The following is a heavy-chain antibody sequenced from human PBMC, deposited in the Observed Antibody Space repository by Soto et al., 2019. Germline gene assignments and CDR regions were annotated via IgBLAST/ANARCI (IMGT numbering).Heavy chain of an antibody. D-gene: IGHD3-22*01. J-gene: IGHJ3*02. CDR2: FDPGDGET. CDR3: AATMIVVVITGAFDI. Sequence: ASVKVSCKVSGYTLTELSMHWVRQAPGKGLEWMGGFDPGDGETIYAQKFQGRVTMTEDTSTDTAYMELSSLRSEDTAVYYCAATMIVVVITGAFDIWGQGTMVTVSS. CDR1: GYTLTELS. V-gene: IGHV1-24*01.